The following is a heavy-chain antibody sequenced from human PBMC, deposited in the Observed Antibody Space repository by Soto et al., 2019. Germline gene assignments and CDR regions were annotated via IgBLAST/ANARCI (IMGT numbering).Heavy chain of an antibody. CDR3: AIERSAQYWDF. J-gene: IGHJ4*02. D-gene: IGHD2-15*01. CDR2: IIPTFGTP. V-gene: IGHV1-69*06. CDR1: GGTFSSHG. Sequence: QVQLVQSGTVVQRRGSSVKVSCQASGGTFSSHGMAWVRQAPGQGLEWMGGIIPTFGTPTYAPKFQGRVTITADKSTNTAYTDLSSLRSEDTVVYYCAIERSAQYWDFGCQGTLITVSS.